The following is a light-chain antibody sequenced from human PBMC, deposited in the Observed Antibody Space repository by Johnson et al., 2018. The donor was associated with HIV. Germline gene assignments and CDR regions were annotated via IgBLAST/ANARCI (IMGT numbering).Light chain of an antibody. CDR2: ENN. Sequence: QSVLTQSPSVSAAPGQKVTISCSGSSSNIGNNYVSWYQQPPGTAPKLLIYENNKRPSGIPDRFSGSKSGTSATLDITGLQTGDEAEYYCGTWDGSLSLYVFGTGTKVTVL. J-gene: IGLJ1*01. CDR1: SSNIGNNY. V-gene: IGLV1-51*02. CDR3: GTWDGSLSLYV.